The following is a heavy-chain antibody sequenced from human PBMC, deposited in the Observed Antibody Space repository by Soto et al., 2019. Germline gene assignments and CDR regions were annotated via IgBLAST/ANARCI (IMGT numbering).Heavy chain of an antibody. V-gene: IGHV3-23*01. CDR2: VGGGGTDT. D-gene: IGHD1-20*01. Sequence: QFFESGGDLVQPGGSLRVHCVASGFIFGDYAMSWVRQTPGKGLEWVSSVGGGGTDTYYAASVKGRFTISRDNSKSTLYLQMNNLRAEDTAVYYCAKDAMPYNGKWDWFDTWGQGTLVIVSS. J-gene: IGHJ5*02. CDR1: GFIFGDYA. CDR3: AKDAMPYNGKWDWFDT.